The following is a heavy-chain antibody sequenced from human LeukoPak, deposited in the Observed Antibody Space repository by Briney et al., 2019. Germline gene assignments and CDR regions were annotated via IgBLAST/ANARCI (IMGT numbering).Heavy chain of an antibody. Sequence: ASVKVSCKASGYTFTSYDINWVRQATGQGLEWMGWMNPNSGNTGYAQKFQGRVTMTRNTSISTAYMELSSLRSEDTAVYYCARGLGHLLTVTQYYFDYWGQGTLVTVSS. CDR3: ARGLGHLLTVTQYYFDY. CDR1: GYTFTSYD. J-gene: IGHJ4*02. D-gene: IGHD4-11*01. CDR2: MNPNSGNT. V-gene: IGHV1-8*01.